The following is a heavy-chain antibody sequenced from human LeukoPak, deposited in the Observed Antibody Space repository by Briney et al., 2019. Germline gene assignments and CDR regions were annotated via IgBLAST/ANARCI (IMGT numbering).Heavy chain of an antibody. CDR1: GFTFSSYW. D-gene: IGHD5-18*01. J-gene: IGHJ4*02. Sequence: PGGSLRLSCAASGFTFSSYWMSWVRQAPGKGLQWVANIKLDGGENYYVDSVRGRFTISRDNAKNSVFLQMTSLRVDDTAVYYCARDAEGRRYSPQDYWGQGTLVTVSS. V-gene: IGHV3-7*01. CDR3: ARDAEGRRYSPQDY. CDR2: IKLDGGEN.